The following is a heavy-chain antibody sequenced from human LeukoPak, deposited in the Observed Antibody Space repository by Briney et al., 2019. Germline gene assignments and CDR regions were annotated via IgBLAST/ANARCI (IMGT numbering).Heavy chain of an antibody. CDR3: ARLREMATGHFQH. CDR1: GYTFTGYY. CDR2: INPNSGGT. J-gene: IGHJ1*01. D-gene: IGHD5-24*01. V-gene: IGHV1-2*02. Sequence: ASVKVSCKASGYTFTGYYMHWVRQAPGQGLEWMGWINPNSGGTNYAQKFQGRVTMTGDTSISTAYMELSRLRSDDTAVYYCARLREMATGHFQHWGQGTLVTVSS.